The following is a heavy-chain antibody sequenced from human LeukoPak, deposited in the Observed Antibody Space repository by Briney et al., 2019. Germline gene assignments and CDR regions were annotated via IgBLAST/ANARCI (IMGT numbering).Heavy chain of an antibody. V-gene: IGHV3-9*01. CDR1: EFTFDDYV. Sequence: GRFLRLSCGVSEFTFDDYVIHWVRQGPGKGLEWVAAMSWTSGSIAYADSVKGRFNIFRDNAQSSLYLQMNSLRAEDTAFYYCARSSGSYDGYYGVEVWGQGTTVIVSS. J-gene: IGHJ6*02. CDR3: ARSSGSYDGYYGVEV. CDR2: MSWTSGSI. D-gene: IGHD6-19*01.